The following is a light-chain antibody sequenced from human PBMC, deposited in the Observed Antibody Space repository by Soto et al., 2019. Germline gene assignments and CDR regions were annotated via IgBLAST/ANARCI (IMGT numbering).Light chain of an antibody. CDR2: GIS. CDR1: QSLTSY. Sequence: EIVMTQSPATLSVSPVETATLSCRASQSLTSYLAWYQQKPDQAPRLLIYGISTRATDIPARLSGSGSGTEFTLTISSLRSEDFAVYYCQQYDNWPITFGQGTRLEIK. V-gene: IGKV3-15*01. J-gene: IGKJ5*01. CDR3: QQYDNWPIT.